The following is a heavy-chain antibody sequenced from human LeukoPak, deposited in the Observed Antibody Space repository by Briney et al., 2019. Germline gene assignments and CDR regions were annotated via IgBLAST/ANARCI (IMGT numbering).Heavy chain of an antibody. CDR3: ARMTYHGSGPNPNWFDP. CDR1: GYTFSNYD. D-gene: IGHD3-10*01. Sequence: ASVKVSCKASGYTFSNYDINWVRQAPGQGLEWMGWMIPKSGNTDFAQKFQGRVTMTRDTSISTAYMELSGLTYEDTAVYYCARMTYHGSGPNPNWFDPWGQGTLVTVSS. V-gene: IGHV1-8*01. J-gene: IGHJ5*02. CDR2: MIPKSGNT.